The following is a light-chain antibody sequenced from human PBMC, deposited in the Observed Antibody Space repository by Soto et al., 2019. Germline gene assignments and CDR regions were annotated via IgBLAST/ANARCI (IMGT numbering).Light chain of an antibody. V-gene: IGKV1-39*01. CDR2: DAS. Sequence: DIQMTQSPSSLSVSVGARVTITCRTSQSIRTSLNWYQQKLGRAPQLLIYDASSLQSGVSSRFSGRGSGTDFTLTISSLQSEDFATYYCQQTYLTPTKFGPGTKVDIK. J-gene: IGKJ3*01. CDR3: QQTYLTPTK. CDR1: QSIRTS.